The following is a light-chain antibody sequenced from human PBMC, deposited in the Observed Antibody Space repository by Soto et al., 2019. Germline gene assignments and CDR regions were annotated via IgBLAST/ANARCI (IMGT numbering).Light chain of an antibody. J-gene: IGKJ4*01. Sequence: DIQMTHSPSSLSASVGDRVTITCRASQSISSYLNWYQQKPGKAPKLLIYAASSLQSGVPSRFSGSGSGTDFTLTISILKPEDFATYYCQKSYSTPQPFGGGTKVEIK. CDR2: AAS. V-gene: IGKV1-39*01. CDR3: QKSYSTPQP. CDR1: QSISSY.